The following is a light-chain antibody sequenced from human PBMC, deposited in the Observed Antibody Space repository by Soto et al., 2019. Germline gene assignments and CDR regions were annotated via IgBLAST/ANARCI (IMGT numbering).Light chain of an antibody. CDR3: QQYRNSPVT. Sequence: EIVLWQSPATLSVSPGERATLSCRASQSLSSNLAWYQQKVGQPPRLLIYAASTRATGIPARFTGSESGTEFTLTISSLQSEDFAVYYCQQYRNSPVTFGGGTKVDIK. J-gene: IGKJ4*01. CDR1: QSLSSN. CDR2: AAS. V-gene: IGKV3-15*01.